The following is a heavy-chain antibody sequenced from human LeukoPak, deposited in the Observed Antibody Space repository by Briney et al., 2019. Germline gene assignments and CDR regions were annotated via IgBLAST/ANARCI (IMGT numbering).Heavy chain of an antibody. CDR1: GFTLSSYW. Sequence: PGGSLRLSCAASGFTLSSYWMGWVRQAPGKGLERVANINQDGREKYSVDSVQGRFTISRDNDNNSLYLQMNSLRAEDTAVYCCAREISSWYRTEGRFDPWGQGTLVTVSS. CDR3: AREISSWYRTEGRFDP. D-gene: IGHD6-13*01. V-gene: IGHV3-7*01. CDR2: INQDGREK. J-gene: IGHJ5*02.